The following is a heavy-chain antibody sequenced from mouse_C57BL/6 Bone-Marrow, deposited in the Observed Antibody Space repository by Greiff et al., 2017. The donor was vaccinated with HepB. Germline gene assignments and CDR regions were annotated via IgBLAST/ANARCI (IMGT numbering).Heavy chain of an antibody. Sequence: QVQLQHSGAELVRPGTSVKMSCKASGYTFTNYWIGWAKQRPGHGLEWIGDIYPGGGYTNYNEKFKGKATLTADKSSSTAYMQFSSLTSEDSAIYYCARRGTGVYYAMDYWGQGTSVTVSS. CDR2: IYPGGGYT. CDR1: GYTFTNYW. J-gene: IGHJ4*01. CDR3: ARRGTGVYYAMDY. D-gene: IGHD4-1*01. V-gene: IGHV1-63*01.